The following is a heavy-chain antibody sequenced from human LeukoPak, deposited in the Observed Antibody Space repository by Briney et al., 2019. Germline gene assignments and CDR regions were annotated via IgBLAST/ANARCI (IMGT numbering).Heavy chain of an antibody. J-gene: IGHJ4*02. CDR1: GW. CDR3: ARDPSAPSEKDGGYTGGSDY. CDR2: INLHGTGT. Sequence: GGSLRLSCTASGWMHFVRQGPGKGLVWVSGINLHGTGTYYADSVKGRFTISRDNSKNTLYLQMNSLRAEDTAVYYCARDPSAPSEKDGGYTGGSDYWGQGTLVTVSS. D-gene: IGHD5-12*01. V-gene: IGHV3-74*01.